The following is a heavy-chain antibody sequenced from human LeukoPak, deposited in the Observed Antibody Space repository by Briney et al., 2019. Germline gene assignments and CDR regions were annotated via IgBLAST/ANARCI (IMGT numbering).Heavy chain of an antibody. CDR1: GFTFSSYW. V-gene: IGHV3-7*01. CDR2: IKQDRSEK. Sequence: GGSLRLSCAASGFTFSSYWMSWVRQAPGKGLEWVANIKQDRSEKYYVDSVKGRFTISRDDAKNSLYLQMNSLRAEDTAVYYCARAPTYYDFWSGSRDAFDIWGQGTMVTVSS. CDR3: ARAPTYYDFWSGSRDAFDI. J-gene: IGHJ3*02. D-gene: IGHD3-3*01.